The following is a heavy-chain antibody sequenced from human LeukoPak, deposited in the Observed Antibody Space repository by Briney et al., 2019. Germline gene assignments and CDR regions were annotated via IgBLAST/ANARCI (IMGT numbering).Heavy chain of an antibody. CDR3: ARVPQLGYCDY. CDR2: ISSSSSYI. D-gene: IGHD3-10*01. V-gene: IGHV3-21*01. Sequence: AGGSLRLSCAASGFTFSRYSMNWVRQAPGKGLEWVSSISSSSSYIYYADSVKGRFTISRDNAKNSLYLQMNSLRAEDTAVYYCARVPQLGYCDYWGQGTLVTVSS. CDR1: GFTFSRYS. J-gene: IGHJ4*02.